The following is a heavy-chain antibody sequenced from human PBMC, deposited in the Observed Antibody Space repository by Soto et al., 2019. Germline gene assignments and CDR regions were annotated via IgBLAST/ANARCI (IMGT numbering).Heavy chain of an antibody. D-gene: IGHD4-17*01. Sequence: QVQLQESGPGLVKPSETLSLTCTVSGGSVSSGSYYWSWIRQPPGKGLEWIGYIYYSGSTNYNPSLTSGVNISLVTSKHRFSLKLSSVTAAETAVYYCARGLRDGDNLRHAFDIWGQGKMVTVSS. CDR3: ARGLRDGDNLRHAFDI. V-gene: IGHV4-61*01. CDR1: GGSVSSGSYY. J-gene: IGHJ3*02. CDR2: IYYSGST.